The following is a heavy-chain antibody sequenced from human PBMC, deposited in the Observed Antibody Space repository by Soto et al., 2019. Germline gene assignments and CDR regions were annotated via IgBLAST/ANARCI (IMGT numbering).Heavy chain of an antibody. CDR1: GGTFSSYA. V-gene: IGHV1-69*12. D-gene: IGHD2-2*01. CDR2: IIPIFGTA. CDR3: ARAAWDIVLVPAAGGNYYGMDV. J-gene: IGHJ6*02. Sequence: QVQLVQSGAEVKKPGSSVKVSCKASGGTFSSYAISWVRQAPGQGLGWMGGIIPIFGTANYAQKFQGRVTITADESTSTAYMELSSLRSEDTAVYYCARAAWDIVLVPAAGGNYYGMDVWGQGTTVTVSS.